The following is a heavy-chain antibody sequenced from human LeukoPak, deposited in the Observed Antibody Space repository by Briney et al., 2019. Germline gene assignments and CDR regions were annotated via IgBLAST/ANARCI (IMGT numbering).Heavy chain of an antibody. CDR1: GGSVINTNW. Sequence: SGTLSLTCGVSGGSVINTNWWTWVRQPPGKGLEWIGEVHLDGGTNYNPSLESRLTMSVDVSENQVSLKLTSVTAADTAVYYCAREGGFYRPLDYSGQGTLVTVSS. CDR2: VHLDGGT. D-gene: IGHD3-3*01. J-gene: IGHJ4*02. V-gene: IGHV4-4*02. CDR3: AREGGFYRPLDY.